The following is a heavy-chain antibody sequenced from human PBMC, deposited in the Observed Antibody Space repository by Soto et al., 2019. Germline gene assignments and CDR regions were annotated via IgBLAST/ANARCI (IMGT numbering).Heavy chain of an antibody. CDR1: GYTFITYD. Sequence: ASVKVSCKASGYTFITYDINWVRQATGQGLEWVGWMNPSNGNAGYAQNFQGRVTMTRNTSISKAYMELRSLRSDDTAVYFCARRKERSGYNYFDSWGQGYLVTVSS. D-gene: IGHD6-25*01. CDR3: ARRKERSGYNYFDS. J-gene: IGHJ4*02. CDR2: MNPSNGNA. V-gene: IGHV1-8*01.